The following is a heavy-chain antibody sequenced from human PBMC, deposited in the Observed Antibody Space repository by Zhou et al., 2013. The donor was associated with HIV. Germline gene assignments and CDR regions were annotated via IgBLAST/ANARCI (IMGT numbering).Heavy chain of an antibody. CDR2: INPKTGAT. D-gene: IGHD2-15*01. CDR1: GYRFTGFY. CDR3: ARGEDLVVVVPATHDF. V-gene: IGHV1-2*02. Sequence: QVQLVQSGAELKKPGASLKVSCKASGYRFTGFYLNWVRQAPGQGLEWMGWINPKTGATKYAQTFQGRVTMTRDTSRTTAYLELTRLTSDDTAVYFCARGEDLVVVVPATHDFWGQGTLVTVSS. J-gene: IGHJ4*02.